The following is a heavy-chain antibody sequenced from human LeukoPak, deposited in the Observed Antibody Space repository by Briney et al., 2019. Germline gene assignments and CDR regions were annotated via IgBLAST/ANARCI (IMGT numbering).Heavy chain of an antibody. CDR1: GGSISSGGYY. D-gene: IGHD3-10*01. CDR2: IYTSGST. J-gene: IGHJ5*02. Sequence: SETLSLTCTVSGGSISSGGYYWSWIRQHPGKGLEWIGRIYTSGSTNYNPSLKSRVTMSVDTSKNQFSLKLSSVTAADTAVYYCARSKSGWFDPWGQGTLVTVSS. CDR3: ARSKSGWFDP. V-gene: IGHV4-61*02.